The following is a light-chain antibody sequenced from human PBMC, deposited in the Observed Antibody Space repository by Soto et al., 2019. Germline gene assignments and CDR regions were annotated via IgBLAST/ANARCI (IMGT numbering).Light chain of an antibody. CDR3: QHYDSSPPYT. Sequence: EIVLTQSPVTLSLSPGERATLSCRASRSFASSYLGWYQQKPGQAPRLLIYAASTRATGIPDRFSGSGSATDFTLTISRREPEDSAVYYCQHYDSSPPYTFGQGTKVDIK. CDR1: RSFASSY. V-gene: IGKV3-20*01. J-gene: IGKJ2*01. CDR2: AAS.